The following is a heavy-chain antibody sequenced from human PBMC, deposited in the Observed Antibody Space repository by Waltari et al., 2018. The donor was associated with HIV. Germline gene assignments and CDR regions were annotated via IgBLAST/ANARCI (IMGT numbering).Heavy chain of an antibody. CDR2: ISWNSAST. CDR3: AKGYGGNSGKDAFDI. J-gene: IGHJ3*02. Sequence: EVQLVESGGGLVQRGRSVRLSCAASGSAFDDFAMHWVRPGPGKGLEWVSVISWNSASTGYADSVKGRITISRDNAKNSLYLQMNSLRAEDTALYYCAKGYGGNSGKDAFDIWGQGTMVTVSS. D-gene: IGHD2-21*02. V-gene: IGHV3-9*01. CDR1: GSAFDDFA.